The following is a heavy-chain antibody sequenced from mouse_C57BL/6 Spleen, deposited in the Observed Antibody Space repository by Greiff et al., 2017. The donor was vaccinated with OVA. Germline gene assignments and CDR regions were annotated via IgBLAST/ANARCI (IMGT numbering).Heavy chain of an antibody. D-gene: IGHD1-1*01. CDR2: ISDGGSYT. J-gene: IGHJ4*01. CDR1: GFTFSSYA. Sequence: EVKLVESGGGLVKPGGSLKLSCAASGFTFSSYAMSWVRQTPEKRLEWVATISDGGSYTYYPDNVKGRFTISRDNAKNNLYLQMSHLKSEDTAMYYCARDYGSRDYAMDYWGQGTSVTVSS. CDR3: ARDYGSRDYAMDY. V-gene: IGHV5-4*01.